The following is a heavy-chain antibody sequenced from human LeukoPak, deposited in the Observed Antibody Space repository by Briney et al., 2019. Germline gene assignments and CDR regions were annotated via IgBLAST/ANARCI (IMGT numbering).Heavy chain of an antibody. CDR3: ARNLAYNAFDI. CDR2: IKEDGSKK. CDR1: RFTFSSSW. V-gene: IGHV3-7*01. D-gene: IGHD1-1*01. J-gene: IGHJ3*02. Sequence: GXSLRLSCAASRFTFSSSWMTWVRQPPGKGLEWVATIKEDGSKKDYEESVKGRFTIYRDNVKNSLYLQMDSLRAEDTAVYFCARNLAYNAFDIWGQGTMVTVSS.